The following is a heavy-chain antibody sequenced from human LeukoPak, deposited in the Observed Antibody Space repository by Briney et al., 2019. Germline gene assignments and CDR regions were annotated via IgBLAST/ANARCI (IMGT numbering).Heavy chain of an antibody. Sequence: SETLSLTCTVSGGSISSGGYYWSWIRQHPGKGLEWIGYIYYSGSTYYNPSLKSRVTISVDTSKNQFSLKLSSVTAADTAVYYCARYSATDLKFDPWGQGTLVTVSS. CDR2: IYYSGST. CDR3: ARYSATDLKFDP. V-gene: IGHV4-31*03. CDR1: GGSISSGGYY. D-gene: IGHD1-26*01. J-gene: IGHJ5*02.